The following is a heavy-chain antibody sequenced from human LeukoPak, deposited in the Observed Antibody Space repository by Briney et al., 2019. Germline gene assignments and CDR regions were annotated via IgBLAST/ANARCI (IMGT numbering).Heavy chain of an antibody. CDR3: ARDQGGATSY. J-gene: IGHJ4*02. Sequence: PSQTLSLTCTVSGVSIRSGSYYWSWIRQPPGKGLEWIGSIYHSGSTYYNPSLKSRVTISVDTSKNQFSLKLSSVTAADTAVYYCARDQGGATSYWGQGALVTVSS. D-gene: IGHD1-26*01. CDR2: IYHSGST. V-gene: IGHV4-39*02. CDR1: GVSIRSGSYY.